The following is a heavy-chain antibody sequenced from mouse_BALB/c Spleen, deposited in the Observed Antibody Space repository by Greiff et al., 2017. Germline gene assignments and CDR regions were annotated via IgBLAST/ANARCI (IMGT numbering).Heavy chain of an antibody. Sequence: VKLMESGPGLVAPSQSLSITCTVSGFSFTGYGVNWVRQPPGKGLEWLGMIWGDGSTDYNSALKSRLSISKDNSTSHVFLKMNSLQTDDTARYYCAREGGNNPWFAYWGQGTLVTVSA. V-gene: IGHV2-6-7*01. CDR2: IWGDGST. J-gene: IGHJ3*01. CDR1: GFSFTGYG. D-gene: IGHD2-1*01. CDR3: AREGGNNPWFAY.